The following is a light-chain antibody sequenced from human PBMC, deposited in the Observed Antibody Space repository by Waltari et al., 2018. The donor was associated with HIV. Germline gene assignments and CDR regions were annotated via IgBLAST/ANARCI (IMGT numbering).Light chain of an antibody. CDR3: QNYDSAPVA. J-gene: IGKJ5*01. CDR2: GAS. CDR1: RDISTD. Sequence: DIQMSQTPFPLSASVGHSVAITCRASRDISTDLAWYQQKSGEVPKLLIYGASTLRSGVSSRFRGSGSATEFTLTINGLQPEDAASYYCQNYDSAPVAFGQGTRLEI. V-gene: IGKV1-27*01.